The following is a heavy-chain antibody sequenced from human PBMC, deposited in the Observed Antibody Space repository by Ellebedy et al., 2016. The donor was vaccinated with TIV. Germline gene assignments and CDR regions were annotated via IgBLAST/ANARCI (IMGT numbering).Heavy chain of an antibody. CDR1: VESFSGFY. J-gene: IGHJ4*02. D-gene: IGHD3-22*01. Sequence: GSLRLSXAVYVESFSGFYWNWIRQPSGSGLEWVAEINDSGSTKYNPSLKSRVTISADKTKNQFSLKLTSVTAADTAVYYCARGRRQSETSAYYLDYWGQGTLATVSS. CDR3: ARGRRQSETSAYYLDY. CDR2: INDSGST. V-gene: IGHV4-34*01.